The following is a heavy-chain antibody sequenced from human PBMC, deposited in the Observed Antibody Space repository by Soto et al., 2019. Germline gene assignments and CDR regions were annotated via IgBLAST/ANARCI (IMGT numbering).Heavy chain of an antibody. CDR1: GDSVSSNSAA. CDR3: AGQHQWLDS. V-gene: IGHV6-1*01. CDR2: TYYRSKWHN. Sequence: SQTLSLTFAISGDSVSSNSAAWNWIRQSPSRVLEWLGRTYYRSKWHNDFAVSVKSRITIKPDTSKNQFSLQLNSVTPEDTAVYYCAGQHQWLDSWGEGTTVTVSS. D-gene: IGHD6-13*01. J-gene: IGHJ5*01.